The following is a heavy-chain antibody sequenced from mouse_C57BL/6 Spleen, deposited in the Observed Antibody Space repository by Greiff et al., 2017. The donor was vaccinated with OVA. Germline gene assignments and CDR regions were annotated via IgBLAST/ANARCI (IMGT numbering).Heavy chain of an antibody. D-gene: IGHD1-1*01. CDR3: ARKGFDYYGSRGAY. CDR2: INPNTGGT. J-gene: IGHJ3*01. Sequence: EVQLQQSGPELVKPGASVKISCKASGYTFTDYYMNWVKQSHGKSLEWIGDINPNTGGTSYNQKFKGKATLTVDNSSSTAYMELRSLTSEDSAVYYCARKGFDYYGSRGAYWGQGTLVTVSA. CDR1: GYTFTDYY. V-gene: IGHV1-26*01.